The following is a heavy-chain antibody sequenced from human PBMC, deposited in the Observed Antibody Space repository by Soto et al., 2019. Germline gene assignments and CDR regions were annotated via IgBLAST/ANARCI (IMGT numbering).Heavy chain of an antibody. D-gene: IGHD4-17*01. CDR1: GFTFSSYG. CDR3: ARRGGFYGDYVDY. J-gene: IGHJ4*02. CDR2: IWYDGSNK. V-gene: IGHV3-33*01. Sequence: GGSLRLSCAASGFTFSSYGMHWVRQAPGKGLEWVAVIWYDGSNKYYADSVKGRFTISRDNSKNTLYLQMNSLRAEDTAVYYCARRGGFYGDYVDYWGQGTLVTVSS.